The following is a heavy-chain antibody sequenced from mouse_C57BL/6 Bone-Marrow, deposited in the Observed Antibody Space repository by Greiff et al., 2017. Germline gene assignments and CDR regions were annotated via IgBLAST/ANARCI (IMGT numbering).Heavy chain of an antibody. CDR3: ARSRLLRLDY. CDR1: GYAFTNYL. CDR2: INPGSGGT. J-gene: IGHJ2*01. Sequence: VQLQESGAELVRPGTSVKVSCKASGYAFTNYLIEWVKQRPGQGLEWIGVINPGSGGTNYNEKFKGKATLTADKSSSTAYMQLSSLASEDSAVFFCARSRLLRLDYGGQGTTLTVTA. D-gene: IGHD2-3*01. V-gene: IGHV1-54*01.